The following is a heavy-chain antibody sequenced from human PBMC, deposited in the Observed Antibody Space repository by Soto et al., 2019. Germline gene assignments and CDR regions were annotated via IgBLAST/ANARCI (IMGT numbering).Heavy chain of an antibody. CDR3: ARAGDWIYYYYMDV. D-gene: IGHD2-21*02. CDR1: GFTFDDYG. J-gene: IGHJ6*03. CDR2: FNWNGGSS. V-gene: IGHV3-20*01. Sequence: GGSLKLSCAASGFTFDDYGMSWAPQAPGKGLDWVSGFNWNGGSSGYADSVKGRFTLSRDNAKNSLYLQLNSLRAEDTALYHCARAGDWIYYYYMDVWGKGTTVTVSS.